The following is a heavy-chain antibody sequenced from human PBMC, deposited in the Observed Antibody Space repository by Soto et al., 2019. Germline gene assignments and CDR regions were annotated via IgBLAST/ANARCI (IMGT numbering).Heavy chain of an antibody. V-gene: IGHV3-23*01. D-gene: IGHD2-21*02. CDR2: ISGSGDRT. Sequence: LRLSCAASGFIFSSYAMSWVRQAPGKGLEWVSGISGSGDRTDYADSVKGRFPISRDNSKNTLYLQMNSLRADDTAVYYCAKMDIVVVTVIAFDYWGQGTLVTVSS. CDR3: AKMDIVVVTVIAFDY. J-gene: IGHJ4*02. CDR1: GFIFSSYA.